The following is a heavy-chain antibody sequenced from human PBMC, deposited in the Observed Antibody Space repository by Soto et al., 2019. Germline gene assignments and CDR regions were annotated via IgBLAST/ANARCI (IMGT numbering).Heavy chain of an antibody. V-gene: IGHV3-21*01. CDR2: ISSSSSYI. J-gene: IGHJ4*02. CDR1: GFTFSSYS. Sequence: PGGSLRLSCAASGFTFSSYSMNWVRQAPGKGLEWVSSISSSSSYIYYADSVKGRFTISRDNAKNSLYLQMNSLRAEDTAVYYCARDVYYYDSSGYYRYFDYWGQGTLVT. CDR3: ARDVYYYDSSGYYRYFDY. D-gene: IGHD3-22*01.